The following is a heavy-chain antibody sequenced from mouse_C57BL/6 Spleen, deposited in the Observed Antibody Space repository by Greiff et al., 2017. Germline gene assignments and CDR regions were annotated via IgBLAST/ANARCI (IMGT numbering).Heavy chain of an antibody. CDR3: ARSAQATCAYFDY. V-gene: IGHV1-63*01. J-gene: IGHJ2*01. D-gene: IGHD3-2*02. CDR1: GYTFTNYW. Sequence: QVQLQQSGAELVRPGTSVKMSCKASGYTFTNYWIGWAKQRPGHGLEWIGDIYPGGGYTNYNEKFKGKATLTADKSSSTAYMQISSLTSEDSAIYYCARSAQATCAYFDYWGQGTTLTVSS. CDR2: IYPGGGYT.